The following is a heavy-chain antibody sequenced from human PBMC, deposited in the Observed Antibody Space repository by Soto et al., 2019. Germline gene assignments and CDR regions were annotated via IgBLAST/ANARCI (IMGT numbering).Heavy chain of an antibody. V-gene: IGHV4-39*07. Sequence: SETLSLTCIVSGGSISSSGYYWGWIRQPPGKGQEWIGSVYYSGSTNYNTSLKNRVNISADKSKKQFSLNLNSITASDTVVYYCARAPYSGRYINWGQGTLVTVSS. J-gene: IGHJ4*02. CDR1: GGSISSSGYY. CDR3: ARAPYSGRYIN. D-gene: IGHD1-26*01. CDR2: VYYSGST.